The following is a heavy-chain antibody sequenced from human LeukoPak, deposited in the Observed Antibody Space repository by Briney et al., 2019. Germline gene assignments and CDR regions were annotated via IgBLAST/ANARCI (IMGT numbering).Heavy chain of an antibody. V-gene: IGHV4-38-2*02. J-gene: IGHJ4*02. Sequence: SETLSLTCTVSGYSISSGFYWDWIRQSPGKGLEWIAAIYHSGSTYYNPSLKSRVTISVDTSKNQFSLKLSSVTAADTAVYYCARDRPAFGLDYWGQGTLVTVSS. CDR2: IYHSGST. D-gene: IGHD2-2*01. CDR1: GYSISSGFY. CDR3: ARDRPAFGLDY.